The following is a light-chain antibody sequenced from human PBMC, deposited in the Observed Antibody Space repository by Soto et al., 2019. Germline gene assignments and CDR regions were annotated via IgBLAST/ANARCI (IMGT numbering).Light chain of an antibody. CDR1: QSISNT. J-gene: IGKJ2*01. CDR3: QQYNDWART. Sequence: EIVMTQSPATLSVSPGERATLSCRASQSISNTLAWFQQKPGQGPRLLIYGASTRATGIPARVSGSGSGTEFTLTISSLQSEDVAVYFCQQYNDWARTFCQGTTLEIK. V-gene: IGKV3-15*01. CDR2: GAS.